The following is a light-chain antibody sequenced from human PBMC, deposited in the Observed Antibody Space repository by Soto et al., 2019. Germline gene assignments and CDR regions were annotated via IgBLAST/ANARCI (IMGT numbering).Light chain of an antibody. CDR2: GAS. J-gene: IGKJ4*02. V-gene: IGKV3D-15*01. CDR1: QSVSGN. Sequence: EIVRTQSPATRSVSPGERATLSCRASQSVSGNLAWYQQKPGPVHRLLIYGASTRAPGIPARFSGSGSGTEFTHTTISLQSEAFGVDYGQQYHNWPFTFG. CDR3: QQYHNWPFT.